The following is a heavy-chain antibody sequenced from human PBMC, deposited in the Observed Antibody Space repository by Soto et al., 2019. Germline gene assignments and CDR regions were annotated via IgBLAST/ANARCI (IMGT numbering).Heavy chain of an antibody. D-gene: IGHD3-10*01. Sequence: GASVKVSCKVSGYTLTELSMHWVRQAPGKGLEWMGGFDPEDGETIYAQKFQGRVTMTEDTSTDTAYMELSSLRSEDTAVYYCATDSIVRGVISNWFDPWGQGTLVTVSS. V-gene: IGHV1-24*01. CDR2: FDPEDGET. CDR3: ATDSIVRGVISNWFDP. J-gene: IGHJ5*02. CDR1: GYTLTELS.